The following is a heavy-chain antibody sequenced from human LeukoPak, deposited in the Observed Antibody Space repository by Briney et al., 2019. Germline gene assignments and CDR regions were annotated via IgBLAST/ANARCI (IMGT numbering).Heavy chain of an antibody. Sequence: GGSLRLSCAASGFTFSSYGMHWVRQAPGKGLEWVAVISYDGSNKYYADSVKGRFTISRDNSKNTLYLQMNSLRAEDTAVYHCAKDAGITMVRGVSSYYFDYWGQGTLVTVSS. CDR2: ISYDGSNK. D-gene: IGHD3-10*01. CDR3: AKDAGITMVRGVSSYYFDY. V-gene: IGHV3-30*18. J-gene: IGHJ4*02. CDR1: GFTFSSYG.